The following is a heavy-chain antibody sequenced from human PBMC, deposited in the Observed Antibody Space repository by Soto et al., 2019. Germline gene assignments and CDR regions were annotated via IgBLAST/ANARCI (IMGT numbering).Heavy chain of an antibody. V-gene: IGHV1-8*01. Sequence: QVQLVQSGAEVKKPGASVKVSCKASGYTFTSYDINWVRQATGQGLEWMGWMNPNRGNTGYAQKVQGRVTMTSTTSISTAYMELSSLRSADPAVYYCAREKTSYGMDVWGQGTTVTVSS. CDR1: GYTFTSYD. CDR3: AREKTSYGMDV. J-gene: IGHJ6*02. CDR2: MNPNRGNT.